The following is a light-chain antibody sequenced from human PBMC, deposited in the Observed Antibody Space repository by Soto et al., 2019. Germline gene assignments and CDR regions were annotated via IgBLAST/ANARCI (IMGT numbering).Light chain of an antibody. Sequence: DIQMTQSPSTLSASVGDRVTITCRASQSISSWLSWYQQKPGKAPKLLIYKASSLESGVPSRFSGSRSGTDLTLTNSTLQPDDLATDYCQPYMSYPWTFGQGTKVEIK. J-gene: IGKJ1*01. V-gene: IGKV1-5*03. CDR3: QPYMSYPWT. CDR1: QSISSW. CDR2: KAS.